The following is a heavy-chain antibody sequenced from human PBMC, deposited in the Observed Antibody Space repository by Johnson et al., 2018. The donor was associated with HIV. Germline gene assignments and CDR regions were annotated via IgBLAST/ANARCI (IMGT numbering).Heavy chain of an antibody. V-gene: IGHV3-23*04. Sequence: QLVESGGGVVQPGRSLRLSCAASGFTFSSYAMSWVRQAPGKGLEWVSAISGSGGSTYYADSVKGRFTISRDNSKNTLYLQMNSLRAEDTAVYYCAKAPSSSWHAFDIWGQGTMVTVSS. D-gene: IGHD6-13*01. J-gene: IGHJ3*02. CDR3: AKAPSSSWHAFDI. CDR1: GFTFSSYA. CDR2: ISGSGGST.